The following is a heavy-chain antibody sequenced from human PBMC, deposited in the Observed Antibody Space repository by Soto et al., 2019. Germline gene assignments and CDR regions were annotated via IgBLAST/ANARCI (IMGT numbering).Heavy chain of an antibody. D-gene: IGHD4-17*01. Sequence: QVQLVQSGAEVKKPGASVKVSCKASGYTFTTYGITWVRQAPGQGLEWMGWISAYSGNTNYAQKLQGRLTGPKDTSTNTAYMDLRGLRPDDTAVYYCARGVKAGDYGDYGRYYFDYWGHGTLVTVSS. CDR2: ISAYSGNT. CDR3: ARGVKAGDYGDYGRYYFDY. CDR1: GYTFTTYG. J-gene: IGHJ4*01. V-gene: IGHV1-18*04.